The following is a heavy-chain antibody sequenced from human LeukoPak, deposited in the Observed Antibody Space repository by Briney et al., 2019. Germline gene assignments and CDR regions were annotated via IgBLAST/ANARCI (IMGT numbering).Heavy chain of an antibody. CDR1: GFPFSSYA. J-gene: IGHJ4*02. Sequence: GGSLRLSCAASGFPFSSYAVSWVRQAPGKGLEWLSAISGCGGSTCYADSVKGRFTISRDNYKNTLFQLMNSLRAEDTAVYYCAKCSGYSSACPDYWGQGTLVTVSS. CDR2: ISGCGGST. V-gene: IGHV3-23*01. D-gene: IGHD3-22*01. CDR3: AKCSGYSSACPDY.